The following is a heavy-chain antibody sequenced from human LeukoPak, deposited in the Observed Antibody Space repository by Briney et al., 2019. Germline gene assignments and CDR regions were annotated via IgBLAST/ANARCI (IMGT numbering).Heavy chain of an antibody. J-gene: IGHJ4*02. Sequence: ASVKVSCKASGGTFSSYAISWVRQAPAQGLEWMGRIIPILGIANYAQKFQGRVTITADKSTSTAYMELSSLRSEDTAVYYCERADRAAAADYWGQGTLVTVSS. CDR3: ERADRAAAADY. CDR1: GGTFSSYA. V-gene: IGHV1-69*04. CDR2: IIPILGIA. D-gene: IGHD6-13*01.